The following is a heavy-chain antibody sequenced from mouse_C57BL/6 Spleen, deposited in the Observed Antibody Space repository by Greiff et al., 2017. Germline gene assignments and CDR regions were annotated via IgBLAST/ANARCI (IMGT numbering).Heavy chain of an antibody. D-gene: IGHD2-5*01. J-gene: IGHJ3*01. CDR2: IDPSDSYT. V-gene: IGHV1-69*01. CDR3: ARKEAYYSNYGFAY. Sequence: QVQLQQPGAELVMPGASVKLSCKASGYTFTSYWMHWVKQRPGQGLEWIGEIDPSDSYTNYNQKFKGKSTLTVDKSSSTAYMQLSSLTSEDSAVYYSARKEAYYSNYGFAYWGQGTLVTVSA. CDR1: GYTFTSYW.